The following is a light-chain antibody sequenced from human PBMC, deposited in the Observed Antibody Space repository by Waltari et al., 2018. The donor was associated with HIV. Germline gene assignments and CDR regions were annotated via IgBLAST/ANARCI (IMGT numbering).Light chain of an antibody. J-gene: IGLJ2*01. CDR1: SLRNYF. CDR2: GEN. Sequence: SSEVTQDPTVSVALGQTVRITCQGDSLRNYFPSWYQQKPGQAPVLVNYGENNRPAGIPDRFSGSTSGNTASLIITGAQAEDEAEYYCNSRDSSGNRLVVFGGGTKLTVL. CDR3: NSRDSSGNRLVV. V-gene: IGLV3-19*01.